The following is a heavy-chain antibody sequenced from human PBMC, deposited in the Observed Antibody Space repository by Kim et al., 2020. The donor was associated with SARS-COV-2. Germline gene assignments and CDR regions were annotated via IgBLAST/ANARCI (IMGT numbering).Heavy chain of an antibody. Sequence: GGSLRLSCAASGFTFSSYSMNWVRQAPGKGLEWVSYISSNSSTIYYADSVKGRFTISRDNAKNSLYLQMNRLRSEDTAVYYCASQEARYCSSTSCYECYYCGIDVWGQGTTVTVSS. V-gene: IGHV3-48*04. CDR1: GFTFSSYS. CDR2: ISSNSSTI. D-gene: IGHD2-2*01. J-gene: IGHJ6*02. CDR3: ASQEARYCSSTSCYECYYCGIDV.